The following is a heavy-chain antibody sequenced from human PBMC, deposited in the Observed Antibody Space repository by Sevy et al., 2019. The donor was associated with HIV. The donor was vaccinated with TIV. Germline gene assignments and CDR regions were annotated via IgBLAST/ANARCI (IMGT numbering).Heavy chain of an antibody. Sequence: GGSLRLSCAASGFTFSNYWMSWVRQAPGKGLEWVANIQEDGRDKYFVDSVKGRFTISRDNAKNSLYLQVNSLRAEDTAVYYCATDPFSLTTSNDYMDVWGKGTTVTVSS. J-gene: IGHJ6*03. CDR3: ATDPFSLTTSNDYMDV. V-gene: IGHV3-7*01. CDR1: GFTFSNYW. D-gene: IGHD4-4*01. CDR2: IQEDGRDK.